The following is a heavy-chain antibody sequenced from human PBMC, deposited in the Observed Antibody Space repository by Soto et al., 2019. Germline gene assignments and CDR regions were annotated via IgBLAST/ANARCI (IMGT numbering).Heavy chain of an antibody. V-gene: IGHV1-24*01. D-gene: IGHD5-12*01. CDR2: FDPEHGET. CDR1: GYSLTDLS. CDR3: ATGIVATINGY. J-gene: IGHJ4*02. Sequence: QVHLVQSGAEVKKPGASVKVSCKVSGYSLTDLSIHWVRQAPGKGLEWMGGFDPEHGETISAQRFQGRVTLNEDTSTDTAHMDLSSLRSEDTAVYYCATGIVATINGYWGQGTLVTVSS.